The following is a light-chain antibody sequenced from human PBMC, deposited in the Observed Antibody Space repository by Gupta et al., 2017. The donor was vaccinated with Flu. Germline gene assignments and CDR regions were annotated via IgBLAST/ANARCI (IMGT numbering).Light chain of an antibody. Sequence: QQPPDNAHNVMIDDGSKRPSGVPASFSGSNSGTTASLTLAGIKAEDEDDYYCCSYVANSHFGGGTKLTVL. V-gene: IGLV2-11*03. CDR2: DGS. J-gene: IGLJ2*01. CDR3: CSYVANSH.